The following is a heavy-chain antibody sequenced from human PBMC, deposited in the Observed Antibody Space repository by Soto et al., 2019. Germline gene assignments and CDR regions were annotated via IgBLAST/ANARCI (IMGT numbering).Heavy chain of an antibody. Sequence: QVQLVQSGAEVKKPGSSVKVSCKVFGGIFDTYEISWVRQAPGQGLEWMGGINPISGTANYAQQFQGRITITADESTSTAYMELNTLISEDTAVYYCARDVWHFDYWGQGTLVTVSS. D-gene: IGHD3-16*01. J-gene: IGHJ4*02. CDR1: GGIFDTYE. V-gene: IGHV1-69*01. CDR3: ARDVWHFDY. CDR2: INPISGTA.